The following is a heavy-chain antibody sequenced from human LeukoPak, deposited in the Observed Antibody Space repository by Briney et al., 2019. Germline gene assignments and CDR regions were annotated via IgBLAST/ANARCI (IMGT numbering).Heavy chain of an antibody. CDR2: IFYTGST. CDR3: ARDLRGYSGYDHLYAFDI. V-gene: IGHV4-59*01. J-gene: IGHJ3*02. D-gene: IGHD5-12*01. CDR1: GVSISGNY. Sequence: SSETLSLTCTVSGVSISGNYWSWIRQPPGKGLEWIGYIFYTGSTNYNPSLQSRVTILLDTSKNQFSLKLSSVTAADTAVYYCARDLRGYSGYDHLYAFDIWGQGTMVTVSS.